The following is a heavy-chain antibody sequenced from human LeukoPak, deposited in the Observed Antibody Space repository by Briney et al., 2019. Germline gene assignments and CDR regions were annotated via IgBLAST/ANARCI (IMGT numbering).Heavy chain of an antibody. CDR3: ARVDYDFWSGYKTNWFDP. V-gene: IGHV4-34*01. J-gene: IGHJ5*02. CDR2: TNHSGST. CDR1: GGSFSGYY. Sequence: SETLSLTCAVYGGSFSGYYWSWIRQPPGKGLEWIGETNHSGSTNYNPSLKSRVTISVDTSKNQFSLKLSSVTAADTAVYYCARVDYDFWSGYKTNWFDPWGQGTLVTVSS. D-gene: IGHD3-3*01.